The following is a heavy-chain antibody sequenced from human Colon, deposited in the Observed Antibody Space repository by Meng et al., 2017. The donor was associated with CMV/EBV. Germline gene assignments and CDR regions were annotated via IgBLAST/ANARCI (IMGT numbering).Heavy chain of an antibody. CDR2: IHWDDDT. CDR1: AFSLTATSAG. J-gene: IGHJ4*02. D-gene: IGHD2-8*02. Sequence: QFTSRGSCPALMQPTPTLTLACTFSAFSLTATSAGVAWVRQPPGKAPELLALIHWDDDTRYSPSLKNRLNITKDTSKNQVVLSMTDLDPADTGTFYCARHSLTILADWGQGALVTVSS. V-gene: IGHV2-5*02. CDR3: ARHSLTILAD.